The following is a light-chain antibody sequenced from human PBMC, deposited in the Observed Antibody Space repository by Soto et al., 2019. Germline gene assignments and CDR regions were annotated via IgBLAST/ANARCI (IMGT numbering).Light chain of an antibody. CDR1: SSNIGSNT. V-gene: IGLV1-44*01. CDR2: SNN. J-gene: IGLJ7*01. Sequence: QSALTQPPSASGTPGQRVTISCSGSSSNIGSNTVNWYQQLPGTAPKLFIYSNNQRPSGVPDRFSGSKSGTSASLAISGLQSEDEADYYCAAWDDSLNGPVFGGGTQLTVL. CDR3: AAWDDSLNGPV.